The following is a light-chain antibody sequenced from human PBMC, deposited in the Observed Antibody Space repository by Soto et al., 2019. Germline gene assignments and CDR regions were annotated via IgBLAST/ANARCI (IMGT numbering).Light chain of an antibody. CDR2: DAS. J-gene: IGKJ4*01. V-gene: IGKV3-11*01. Sequence: DIVLTQSPATLSLSPGERATLSCRASQSVGTYLAWYQLKPGQAPRLLIYDASTRATGIPVRFSGSGSATDFTLTISRLEPEDFAIYYCQQRNNWPRLTFGGGIKVEIK. CDR3: QQRNNWPRLT. CDR1: QSVGTY.